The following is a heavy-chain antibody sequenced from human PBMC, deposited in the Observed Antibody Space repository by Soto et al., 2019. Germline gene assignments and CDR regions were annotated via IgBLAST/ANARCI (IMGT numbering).Heavy chain of an antibody. Sequence: SETLSLTCAVYGGSFSGYYWSWIRQPPRKGLEWIGEINHSGSTNYNPSLKSRVTISVDTSKNQFSLKLSSVTAADTAVYYCARGGYDILTGYYSPFDYWGQGTLVTVSS. J-gene: IGHJ4*02. V-gene: IGHV4-34*01. CDR3: ARGGYDILTGYYSPFDY. CDR2: INHSGST. CDR1: GGSFSGYY. D-gene: IGHD3-9*01.